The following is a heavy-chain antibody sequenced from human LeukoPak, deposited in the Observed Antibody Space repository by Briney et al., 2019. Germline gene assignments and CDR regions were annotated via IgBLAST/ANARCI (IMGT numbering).Heavy chain of an antibody. CDR2: VTSNNYI. J-gene: IGHJ4*02. D-gene: IGHD2-2*01. CDR1: GFTFSSYS. CDR3: ERHPYCSSTTCYGIDY. Sequence: GGSLRLSCAASGFTFSSYSMNWVRQAPGKGLEGVSSVTSNNYIFYADSMKGRFTISRDNAKNSVFLQMNSLRADDTAVYYCERHPYCSSTTCYGIDYWGQGTLVAVSS. V-gene: IGHV3-21*01.